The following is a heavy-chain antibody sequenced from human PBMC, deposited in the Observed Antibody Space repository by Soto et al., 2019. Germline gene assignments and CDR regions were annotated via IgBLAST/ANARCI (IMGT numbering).Heavy chain of an antibody. V-gene: IGHV5-51*01. D-gene: IGHD3-16*01. CDR2: VYPSDSDV. J-gene: IGHJ4*02. Sequence: GGSLKISCHGTGYGFSSSCIGLVRQKPGKGLEWLGNVYPSDSDVRYSPAFEGQVTISADNSINTAYLQLLNLKASDTAISYCKKGATSPFDSWGLGTRVTVSS. CDR3: KKGATSPFDS. CDR1: GYGFSSSC.